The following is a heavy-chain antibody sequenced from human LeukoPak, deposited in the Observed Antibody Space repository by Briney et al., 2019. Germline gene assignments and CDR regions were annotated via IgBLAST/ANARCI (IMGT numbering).Heavy chain of an antibody. V-gene: IGHV4-59*01. CDR3: ARVYCSGGSCYSGFDY. D-gene: IGHD2-15*01. CDR2: IYYSGST. Sequence: SQTLSLICTVSGRSISSYDWIWMRQPPGKGLEWVVYIYYSGSTNYNPALKSRGNISVDTSKNQFSLRLRSVTASDQAVYYCARVYCSGGSCYSGFDYWGQRTLVTVSS. J-gene: IGHJ4*02. CDR1: GRSISSYD.